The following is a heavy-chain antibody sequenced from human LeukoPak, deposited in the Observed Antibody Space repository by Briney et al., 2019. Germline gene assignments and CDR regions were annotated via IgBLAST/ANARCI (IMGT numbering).Heavy chain of an antibody. D-gene: IGHD3-10*01. J-gene: IGHJ4*02. V-gene: IGHV3-53*05. CDR1: GFTVSRNY. CDR2: LYSDGST. CDR3: AKDRIPYYYGSGSDFDY. Sequence: GGSLRLSCAASGFTVSRNYMSWVRQAPGKGLEWVSVLYSDGSTYHADSVKGRFTISRDNSKNTLYLQMNSLRAEDTAVYYCAKDRIPYYYGSGSDFDYWGQGTLVTVSS.